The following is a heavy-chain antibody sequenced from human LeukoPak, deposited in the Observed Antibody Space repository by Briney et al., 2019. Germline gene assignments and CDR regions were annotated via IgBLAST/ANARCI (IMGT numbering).Heavy chain of an antibody. J-gene: IGHJ4*02. Sequence: GGSLRLSCAASGFTFTSYVIKWVRQAPGKGLEWVSGISGSGSTTYFADSVRGRFTISRDNSKNTLYLQMNSLRAEDTAVYYCAKDSATVTPYYFDSWGQGTLVTVSS. CDR1: GFTFTSYV. V-gene: IGHV3-23*01. CDR3: AKDSATVTPYYFDS. D-gene: IGHD4-17*01. CDR2: ISGSGSTT.